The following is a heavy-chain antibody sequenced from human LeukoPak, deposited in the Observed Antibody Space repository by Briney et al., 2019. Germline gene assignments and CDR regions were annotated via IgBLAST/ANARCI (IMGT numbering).Heavy chain of an antibody. Sequence: GGSLRLSCAASGFTVSSNYMSWVRQAPGKGLEWVSVIYSGGSTYYADSVKGRFTISRDNSKNTLYLQMNSLRAEDTAVYYCASTRRGGQQLVRYYYGMDVWGQGTTVTVSS. CDR3: ASTRRGGQQLVRYYYGMDV. J-gene: IGHJ6*02. D-gene: IGHD6-13*01. CDR1: GFTVSSNY. V-gene: IGHV3-66*01. CDR2: IYSGGST.